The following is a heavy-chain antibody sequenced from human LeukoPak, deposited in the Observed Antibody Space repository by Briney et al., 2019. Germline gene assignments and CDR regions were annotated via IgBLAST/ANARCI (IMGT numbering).Heavy chain of an antibody. D-gene: IGHD2-2*01. CDR3: ATAVDVVVPAADY. CDR1: GYTLTELS. CDR2: FDPEGGET. V-gene: IGHV1-24*01. J-gene: IGHJ4*02. Sequence: ASVKVSCKVSGYTLTELSMHWVRQAPGKGLEWMGGFDPEGGETIYAQKFQGRVTMTEDTYTDTAYMELSGLRSEDTAVYYCATAVDVVVPAADYWGQGTLVTVS.